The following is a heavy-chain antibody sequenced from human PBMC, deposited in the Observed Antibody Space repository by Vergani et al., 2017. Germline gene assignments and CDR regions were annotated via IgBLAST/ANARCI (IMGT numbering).Heavy chain of an antibody. D-gene: IGHD3-22*01. V-gene: IGHV4-34*01. CDR3: ARIRAKTRYYYDSSGEETNDY. J-gene: IGHJ4*02. CDR2: INHSGST. Sequence: QVQLQQWGAGLLKPSETLSLTCAVYGGSFSGYYWSWIRQPPGKGLEWIGEINHSGSTNYNPSLKSRVTISVDTSKNQFSLKLSSVTAADTAVYYCARIRAKTRYYYDSSGEETNDYWGQGTLVTVSS. CDR1: GGSFSGYY.